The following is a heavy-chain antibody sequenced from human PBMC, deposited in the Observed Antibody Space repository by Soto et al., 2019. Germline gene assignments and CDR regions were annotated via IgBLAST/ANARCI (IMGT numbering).Heavy chain of an antibody. Sequence: PGGSLRLSCAASGFTFSSYGMHWVRQAPGKGLEWVAVIWYDGSNKYYADSVKGQFTISRDNSKNTLYLQMNSLRAEDTAVYYCAKSIGSSSWYGYWGQGTLVTVSS. CDR3: AKSIGSSSWYGY. V-gene: IGHV3-33*06. CDR1: GFTFSSYG. J-gene: IGHJ4*02. D-gene: IGHD6-13*01. CDR2: IWYDGSNK.